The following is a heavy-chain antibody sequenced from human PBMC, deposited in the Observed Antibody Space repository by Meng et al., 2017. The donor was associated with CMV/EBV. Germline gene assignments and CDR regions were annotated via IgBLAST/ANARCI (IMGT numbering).Heavy chain of an antibody. Sequence: SVKVSCKASGGTFSSYAISWVRQAPGQGLEWMGGIIPIFGTANYAQKFQGRVTITTDESTSTAYMEMTSLRPEDTAVYYGARGTPEGGIAAAGTHYYYYYGMDVWGQGTTVTVSS. CDR3: ARGTPEGGIAAAGTHYYYYYGMDV. CDR2: IIPIFGTA. D-gene: IGHD6-13*01. CDR1: GGTFSSYA. V-gene: IGHV1-69*05. J-gene: IGHJ6*02.